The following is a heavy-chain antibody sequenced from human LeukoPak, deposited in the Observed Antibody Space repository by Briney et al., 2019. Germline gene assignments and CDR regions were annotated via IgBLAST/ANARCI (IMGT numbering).Heavy chain of an antibody. V-gene: IGHV1-46*03. CDR1: GYTFTSYY. D-gene: IGHD3-10*01. Sequence: ASVKVSCKASGYTFTSYYMHWVRQAPGQGLEWMGIINPSGGSTIYAQKFQGRVTMTRDTSTSTVYMELRSLRSEDTAVYYCARDSPLYGSGSYYNDEYFQHWGQGTLVTVSS. J-gene: IGHJ1*01. CDR2: INPSGGST. CDR3: ARDSPLYGSGSYYNDEYFQH.